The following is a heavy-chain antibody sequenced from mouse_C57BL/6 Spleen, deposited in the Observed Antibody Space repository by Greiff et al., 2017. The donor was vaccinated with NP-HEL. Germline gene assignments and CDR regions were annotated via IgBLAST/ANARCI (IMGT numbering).Heavy chain of an antibody. CDR1: GYTFTSYT. D-gene: IGHD2-4*01. V-gene: IGHV1-4*01. CDR3: ARLDYDSFAY. Sequence: VQLQQSGAELARPGASVKMSCKASGYTFTSYTMHWVKQRPGQGLEWIGYINPSSGYTKYNQKFKDKATLTADKSSSTAYMQRSSLTSEDSAVYYCARLDYDSFAYWGQGTLVTVSA. CDR2: INPSSGYT. J-gene: IGHJ3*01.